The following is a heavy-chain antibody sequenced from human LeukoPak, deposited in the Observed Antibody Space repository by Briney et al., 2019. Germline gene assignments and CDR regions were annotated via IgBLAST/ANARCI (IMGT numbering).Heavy chain of an antibody. CDR3: ARDRDYSNYEGSYNWFDP. CDR2: INAYNGNT. J-gene: IGHJ5*02. D-gene: IGHD4-11*01. Sequence: GASVKVSCKASGYTFTSYGISWVRQAPGQGLEWMGWINAYNGNTNYAQKLQGRVTMTTDTSTSTAYMELRSLRSDDTAVYYCARDRDYSNYEGSYNWFDPWGQGTLVTVSS. V-gene: IGHV1-18*01. CDR1: GYTFTSYG.